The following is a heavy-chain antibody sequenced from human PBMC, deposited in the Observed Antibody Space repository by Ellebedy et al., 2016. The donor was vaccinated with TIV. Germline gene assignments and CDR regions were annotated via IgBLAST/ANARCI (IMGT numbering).Heavy chain of an antibody. D-gene: IGHD1/OR15-1a*01. CDR3: ARENWYNDY. Sequence: GESLKISCVASGFTFSNFWMSWVRQAPGKGLEWVANIHPDGSEKYYVDSVKGRFAISRDNAKNSLFLQMSGLRAEDTAVYYCARENWYNDYWGQGTLVTVSS. V-gene: IGHV3-7*01. CDR1: GFTFSNFW. J-gene: IGHJ4*02. CDR2: IHPDGSEK.